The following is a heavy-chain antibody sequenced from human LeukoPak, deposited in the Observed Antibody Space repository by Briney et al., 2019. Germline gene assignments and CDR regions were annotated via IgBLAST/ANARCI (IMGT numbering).Heavy chain of an antibody. CDR3: AIVGLPYYFDY. V-gene: IGHV3-30-3*01. CDR2: ISYDGSNK. D-gene: IGHD2-21*02. CDR1: GFTFSSYA. J-gene: IGHJ4*02. Sequence: GGSLRLSCAASGFTFSSYAMHWVRQAPGRGLEWVAVISYDGSNKYYADSVKGRFTISRDNSKNTLYLQMNSLRAEDSAVYYCAIVGLPYYFDYWGQGTLVTISS.